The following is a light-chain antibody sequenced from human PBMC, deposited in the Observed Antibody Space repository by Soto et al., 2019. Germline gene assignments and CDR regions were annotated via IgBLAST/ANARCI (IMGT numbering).Light chain of an antibody. CDR3: MQALTAPPT. Sequence: IVVSRSALALPVRRGEPASIYCRSSQSLLNSNGYNYLDWYLQKPGQSPQLLIYLGSNRASGVPDRFSGSGSGTDFTLKISRVEAEDVGVYHCMQALTAPPTFGQGTKVDIK. CDR1: QSLLNSNGYNY. CDR2: LGS. V-gene: IGKV2-28*01. J-gene: IGKJ1*01.